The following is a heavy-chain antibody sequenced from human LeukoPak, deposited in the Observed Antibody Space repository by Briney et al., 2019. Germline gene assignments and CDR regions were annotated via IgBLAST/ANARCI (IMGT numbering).Heavy chain of an antibody. J-gene: IGHJ4*02. CDR3: AREVTAAAPFGY. CDR1: GGSIGSYY. Sequence: SETPSLTCTVSGGSIGSYYWSWIRQPPGKGPEWIGDIYYTGSTRYNPSLKSQVTISVDTSKNQFSLNLNSVTAADAAVYYCAREVTAAAPFGYWGQGTLVTVSS. D-gene: IGHD6-13*01. V-gene: IGHV4-59*01. CDR2: IYYTGST.